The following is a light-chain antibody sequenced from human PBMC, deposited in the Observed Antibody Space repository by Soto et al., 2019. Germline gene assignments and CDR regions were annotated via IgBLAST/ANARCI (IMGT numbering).Light chain of an antibody. CDR2: MIS. CDR3: MQATQAYT. J-gene: IGKJ2*01. Sequence: DLVLPQTPLSSPVTLGQPASISCRSSQSLVHSVGNTYLTWLQQRPGQPPRLLIYMISNRFSGVPDRFSGSGAGTDFTLKISRVEAEDVGVYYCMQATQAYTLGQGTKLEIK. V-gene: IGKV2-24*01. CDR1: QSLVHSVGNTY.